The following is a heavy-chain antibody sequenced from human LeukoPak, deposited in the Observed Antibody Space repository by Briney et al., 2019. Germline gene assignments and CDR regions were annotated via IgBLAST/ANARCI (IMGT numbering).Heavy chain of an antibody. D-gene: IGHD2-2*01. CDR1: GFTFSSYS. CDR3: ARWDPLGSSTSSDYYYGMDV. V-gene: IGHV3-21*01. Sequence: GGSLRLSCAASGFTFSSYSMNWVRQAPGKGLEWVSSISSSSYIYYADSVKGRFTISRDNAKNSLYLQMNSLRAEDTAVYYCARWDPLGSSTSSDYYYGMDVWGQGTTVTVSS. CDR2: ISSSSYI. J-gene: IGHJ6*02.